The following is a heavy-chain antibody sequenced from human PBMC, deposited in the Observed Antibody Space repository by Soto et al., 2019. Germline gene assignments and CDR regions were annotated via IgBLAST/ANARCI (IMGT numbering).Heavy chain of an antibody. Sequence: ASVKVSCKASGGTFSSYAISWVRQAPGQGLEWMGGIIPIFGTANYAQKFQGRVTITADESTSTAYMELSSLRSEDTAVYYCARDRGSGWYDNFDYWGQGTLVTVSS. CDR3: ARDRGSGWYDNFDY. J-gene: IGHJ4*02. V-gene: IGHV1-69*13. CDR1: GGTFSSYA. CDR2: IIPIFGTA. D-gene: IGHD6-19*01.